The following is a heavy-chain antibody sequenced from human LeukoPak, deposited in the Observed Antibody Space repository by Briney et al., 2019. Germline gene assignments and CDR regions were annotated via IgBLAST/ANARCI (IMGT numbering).Heavy chain of an antibody. V-gene: IGHV3-23*01. CDR2: ISGSGGST. CDR3: AKVRGYSYGFDY. D-gene: IGHD5-18*01. J-gene: IGHJ4*02. Sequence: GGSLRLSCAASGFTVSAYAMAWVRQAPGKGLEWVSAISGSGGSTYYADSVKGRFTISRDNSKNTLYLQMNSLRAEDTAVYYCAKVRGYSYGFDYWGQGTLVTVSS. CDR1: GFTVSAYA.